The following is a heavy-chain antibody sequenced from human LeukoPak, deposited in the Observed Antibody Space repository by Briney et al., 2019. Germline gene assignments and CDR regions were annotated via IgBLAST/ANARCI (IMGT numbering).Heavy chain of an antibody. CDR2: IYYSGST. Sequence: PSETLSLTCTVSGGSISSYYWRWIRQPPGKGLEWIGYIYYSGSTNYNPSLKSRVTISVDTSKNQFSLKLSSVTAADTAVYYCATAQWPTGYFHHWGQGTLVTVSS. V-gene: IGHV4-59*01. D-gene: IGHD6-19*01. J-gene: IGHJ1*01. CDR1: GGSISSYY. CDR3: ATAQWPTGYFHH.